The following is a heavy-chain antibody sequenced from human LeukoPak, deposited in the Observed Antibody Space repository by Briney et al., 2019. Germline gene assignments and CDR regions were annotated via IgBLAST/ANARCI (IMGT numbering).Heavy chain of an antibody. Sequence: LETLSLTCTVSGGSIRSSGNYWGWIRQPPGQGLEWIGSIAYSGSTYYNPSLKSRVTISEDTSKNQFSLKLNSVTAADTAVYYCARHSDYWGQGTLVTVSS. CDR2: IAYSGST. CDR3: ARHSDY. V-gene: IGHV4-39*01. J-gene: IGHJ4*02. CDR1: GGSIRSSGNY.